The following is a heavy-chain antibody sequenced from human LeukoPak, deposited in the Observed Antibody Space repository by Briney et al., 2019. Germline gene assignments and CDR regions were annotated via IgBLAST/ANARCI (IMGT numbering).Heavy chain of an antibody. CDR2: VRGRDDST. CDR1: GFTFSNYA. Sequence: GGSLRLSCAASGFTFSNYAMSWVRQAPGKGMEWVSAVRGRDDSTYYADSVKGRFTISRDNSKNTLYLQMNSLRAEDTAAYYCAKWGDYDILTGYYDSDYWGQGTLVTVSS. V-gene: IGHV3-23*01. J-gene: IGHJ4*02. D-gene: IGHD3-9*01. CDR3: AKWGDYDILTGYYDSDY.